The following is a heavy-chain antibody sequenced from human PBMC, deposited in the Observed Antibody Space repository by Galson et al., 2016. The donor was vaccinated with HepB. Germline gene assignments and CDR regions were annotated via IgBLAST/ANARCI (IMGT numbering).Heavy chain of an antibody. CDR1: GFTFSSHG. CDR3: ARGYASGNFYQ. Sequence: SLRLSCAASGFTFSSHGMYWIRQAPGKGLEWVSQIKSSSSNVYYADSVKGRFTISRDNAKNSVYLQMNSLRDEDTAVYYCARGYASGNFYQWGQGTLVTVSS. J-gene: IGHJ4*02. V-gene: IGHV3-48*02. CDR2: IKSSSSNV. D-gene: IGHD3-10*01.